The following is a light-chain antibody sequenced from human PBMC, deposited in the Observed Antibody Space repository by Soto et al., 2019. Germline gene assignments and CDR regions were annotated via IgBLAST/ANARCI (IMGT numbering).Light chain of an antibody. J-gene: IGKJ3*01. Sequence: DIQMTQSPSSLSASVGDTVTITCRASQGIIDYLAWFQQRPGKVPKLLIYAASTLHTGVPSRFRSSGAGTDFPLTISSLQPEDVGTYYCQKYYTAPQTFGPGTRVEIK. CDR1: QGIIDY. V-gene: IGKV1-27*01. CDR3: QKYYTAPQT. CDR2: AAS.